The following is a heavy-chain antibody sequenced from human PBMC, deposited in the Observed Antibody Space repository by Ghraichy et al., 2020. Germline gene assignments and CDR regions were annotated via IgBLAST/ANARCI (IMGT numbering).Heavy chain of an antibody. Sequence: GGSLRLSCVASGISFSSQSMNWIRQVPGKGLEWVAHISTSGSSAYYADSVKGRFTVSRDNAKNSLYLQMNSLRDEDTAVYFCRYYESGGRAAAFDIWGQGTMVTVSS. CDR1: GISFSSQS. V-gene: IGHV3-48*02. CDR3: RYYESGGRAAAFDI. CDR2: ISTSGSSA. D-gene: IGHD3-22*01. J-gene: IGHJ3*02.